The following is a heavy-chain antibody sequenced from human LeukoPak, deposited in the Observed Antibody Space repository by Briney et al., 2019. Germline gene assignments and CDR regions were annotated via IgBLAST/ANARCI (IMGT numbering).Heavy chain of an antibody. D-gene: IGHD3-10*01. CDR3: ARLNFTYGSGSPSRDYYMDV. CDR2: IYYSGST. J-gene: IGHJ6*03. Sequence: ASETLSLTCTVSGASISSYYWSWIRQPPGKGLEWIGYIYYSGSTNYNPSLKSRVTISVDTSKNQFSLKLSSVTAADTAVYYCARLNFTYGSGSPSRDYYMDVWGKGTTVTVSS. V-gene: IGHV4-59*01. CDR1: GASISSYY.